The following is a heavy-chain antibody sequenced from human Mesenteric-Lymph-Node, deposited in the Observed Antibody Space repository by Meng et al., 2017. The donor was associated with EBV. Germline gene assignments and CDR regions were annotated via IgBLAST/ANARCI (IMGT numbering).Heavy chain of an antibody. CDR3: ARAHVNDILTGYYFDY. V-gene: IGHV4-30-4*01. Sequence: QVQLQESGPGLVKPSXXLSLTCXVPGGSISSGGYYWTWIRQPPGKGLEWIGYIFYSGIAHYNPSLKSRVSISVDTSKNQFSLNLSSVTAADTAVYYCARAHVNDILTGYYFDYWGQGTLVTVSS. J-gene: IGHJ4*02. CDR1: GGSISSGGYY. D-gene: IGHD3-9*01. CDR2: IFYSGIA.